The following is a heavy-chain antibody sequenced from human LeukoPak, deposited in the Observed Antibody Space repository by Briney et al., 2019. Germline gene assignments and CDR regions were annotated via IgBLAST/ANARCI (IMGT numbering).Heavy chain of an antibody. CDR3: AHRVVVVPAAIPYYYYMDV. V-gene: IGHV1-69*13. CDR2: IIPIFGTA. D-gene: IGHD2-2*01. Sequence: SVKVSCKASGGTFSSYAISWVRQAPGQGLEWMGGIIPIFGTANYAQKFQGRVTITADESTSTAYMELSSLRSEDTAVYYCAHRVVVVPAAIPYYYYMDVWGKGTTVTVSS. J-gene: IGHJ6*03. CDR1: GGTFSSYA.